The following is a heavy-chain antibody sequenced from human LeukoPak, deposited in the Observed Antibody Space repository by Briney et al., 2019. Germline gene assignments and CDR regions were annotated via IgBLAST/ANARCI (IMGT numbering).Heavy chain of an antibody. D-gene: IGHD2-8*01. CDR2: IKQDGSEK. V-gene: IGHV3-7*05. CDR3: ARARAAYCSNGVCCHFDY. CDR1: GLIFSSYW. Sequence: GGSLRLSCAASGLIFSSYWMTWVRQAPGRGLERVANIKQDGSEKYYVDSVKGRFTISRDNAKNSLYLQMNSLRAEDTAVYYCARARAAYCSNGVCCHFDYWGQGTLVTVSS. J-gene: IGHJ4*02.